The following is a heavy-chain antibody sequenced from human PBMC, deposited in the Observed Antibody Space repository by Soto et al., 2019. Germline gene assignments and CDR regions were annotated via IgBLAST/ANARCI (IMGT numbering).Heavy chain of an antibody. CDR2: IYHSGST. J-gene: IGHJ6*02. Sequence: QLQLQESGSGLVKPSQTLSLTCAVSGGSISSGGYSWSWIRQAPGKGLEWSGYIYHSGSTYYNPSLKSRVTISVDRNKNQFSLKLSSVTAADTAVYYCTHSTGPYGMDVWGQGTTVTVSS. CDR3: THSTGPYGMDV. D-gene: IGHD2-2*01. CDR1: GGSISSGGYS. V-gene: IGHV4-30-2*01.